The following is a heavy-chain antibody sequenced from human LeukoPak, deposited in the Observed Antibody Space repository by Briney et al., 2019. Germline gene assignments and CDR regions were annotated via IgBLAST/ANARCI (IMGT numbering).Heavy chain of an antibody. V-gene: IGHV4-39*01. CDR2: IYYSGST. D-gene: IGHD3-10*01. Sequence: SETLSLTCTISGGSITGSSYYWGWIRQSPGKGLEWIGNIYYSGSTYYNSSLKSRVTISIDTSKNHFSLRLTSVTASDTAMYYCARHPTPSGSYFPKNFDYWGQGALVTVSS. J-gene: IGHJ4*02. CDR3: ARHPTPSGSYFPKNFDY. CDR1: GGSITGSSYY.